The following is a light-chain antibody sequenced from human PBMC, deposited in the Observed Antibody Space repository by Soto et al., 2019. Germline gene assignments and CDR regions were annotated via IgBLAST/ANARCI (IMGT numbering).Light chain of an antibody. CDR1: ELGDKY. J-gene: IGLJ1*01. CDR3: QTWDSSTGV. CDR2: EDR. V-gene: IGLV3-1*01. Sequence: ELTQPPSVSVSPGQTASITCSGDELGDKYVCWYQQKPGQSPVMVIYEDRKRPSGIPERFSGSNSGNTATLTISGTQTMDEADYYCQTWDSSTGVFGTGTKLTVL.